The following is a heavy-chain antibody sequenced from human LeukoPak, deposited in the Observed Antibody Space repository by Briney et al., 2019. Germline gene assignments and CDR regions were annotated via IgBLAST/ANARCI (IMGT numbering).Heavy chain of an antibody. CDR3: AAIVGATRWFDP. Sequence: ASVKVSCKASGYTFTSYGISWVRQAPGQGLEWMGWISAYNGNTNYSQKFQGRVTMTRDTSTSTVYMELSSLRSEDTAVYYCAAIVGATRWFDPWGQGTLVTVSS. CDR1: GYTFTSYG. CDR2: ISAYNGNT. J-gene: IGHJ5*02. V-gene: IGHV1-18*01. D-gene: IGHD1-26*01.